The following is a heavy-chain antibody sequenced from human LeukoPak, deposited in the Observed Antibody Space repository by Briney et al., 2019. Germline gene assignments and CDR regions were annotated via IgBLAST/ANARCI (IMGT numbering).Heavy chain of an antibody. CDR3: ARGLLWFGSLVAFDI. CDR1: GFTFSDYY. V-gene: IGHV3-11*05. Sequence: GGSLRISCAASGFTFSDYYMSWIRQAPGKGLHWVSYISSSSSYTNYADSVKGRFTISRDNAKNSLYLQMNSLRAEDTAVYYCARGLLWFGSLVAFDIWGQGTMVTVSS. CDR2: ISSSSSYT. D-gene: IGHD3-10*01. J-gene: IGHJ3*02.